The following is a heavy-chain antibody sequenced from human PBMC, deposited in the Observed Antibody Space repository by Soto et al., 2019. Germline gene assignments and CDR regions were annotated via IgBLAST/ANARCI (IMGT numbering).Heavy chain of an antibody. Sequence: QVQVVESGGGVVQPGRSLRLSCAASGFTFSDYGIHWVRQAPGKGLEWVALIWHDGSNEYYADSVKGRFTISRDNSKNTADLQMKSLRVEDTAVYYCTAINYDIFTGYFSDYWGQGTLVTVSS. CDR1: GFTFSDYG. CDR2: IWHDGSNE. CDR3: TAINYDIFTGYFSDY. D-gene: IGHD3-9*01. J-gene: IGHJ4*02. V-gene: IGHV3-33*01.